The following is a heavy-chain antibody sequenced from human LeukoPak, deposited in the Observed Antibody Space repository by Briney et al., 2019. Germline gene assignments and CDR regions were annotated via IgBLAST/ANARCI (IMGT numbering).Heavy chain of an antibody. V-gene: IGHV3-21*01. J-gene: IGHJ4*02. D-gene: IGHD1-26*01. CDR2: ISSSSSCI. CDR3: ARDQPPSYSGSYYGFDC. CDR1: GFTFSTYS. Sequence: GGSLRLSCAASGFTFSTYSMNWVRQAPGKGLEWVSSISSSSSCIYYADSVKGRFTISRDNAKNSLYLQMNSLRAEDTAVYYCARDQPPSYSGSYYGFDCWGQGTLVTVSS.